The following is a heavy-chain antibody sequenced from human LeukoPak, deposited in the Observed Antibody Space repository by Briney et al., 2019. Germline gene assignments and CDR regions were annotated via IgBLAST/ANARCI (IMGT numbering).Heavy chain of an antibody. V-gene: IGHV3-21*01. D-gene: IGHD1-26*01. J-gene: IGHJ6*03. Sequence: GGSLRLSCAASRFTFSSYSMNWVRQAPGKGLEWVSSISSSSSYIYYADSVKGRFTISRDNAKNSLYLQMNSLRAEDTAVYYCARDRVYRVWELPLGDYYYYMDVWGKGTTVTVSS. CDR3: ARDRVYRVWELPLGDYYYYMDV. CDR1: RFTFSSYS. CDR2: ISSSSSYI.